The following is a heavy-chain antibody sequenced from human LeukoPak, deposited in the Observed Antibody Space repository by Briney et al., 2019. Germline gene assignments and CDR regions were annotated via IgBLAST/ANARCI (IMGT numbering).Heavy chain of an antibody. J-gene: IGHJ4*02. Sequence: PGGSLGLSCAVSGFTSSRHWMSWVRQTPEKGLEWVANIKEDASEENYVDSVKGRFTISRDNAKNSLYPQMNSLRAEDTAVYYCAIAAGWELGYWGQGTLVTVSS. V-gene: IGHV3-7*01. CDR2: IKEDASEE. D-gene: IGHD6-25*01. CDR1: GFTSSRHW. CDR3: AIAAGWELGY.